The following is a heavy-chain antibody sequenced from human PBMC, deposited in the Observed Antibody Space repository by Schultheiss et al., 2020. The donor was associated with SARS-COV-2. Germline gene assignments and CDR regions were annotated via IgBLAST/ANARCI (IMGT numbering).Heavy chain of an antibody. D-gene: IGHD3-16*01. J-gene: IGHJ6*02. CDR3: ARDAGLTPTGGRGMDV. Sequence: SETLSLTCTISGGSISEFYWSWIRQSPGKGLEWIGYVRLSGSTDYNPSLRSRVTISVDTSKNQFSLRLTSVTAADTAVYYCARDAGLTPTGGRGMDVWGQGTTVTVSS. V-gene: IGHV4-59*01. CDR1: GGSISEFY. CDR2: VRLSGST.